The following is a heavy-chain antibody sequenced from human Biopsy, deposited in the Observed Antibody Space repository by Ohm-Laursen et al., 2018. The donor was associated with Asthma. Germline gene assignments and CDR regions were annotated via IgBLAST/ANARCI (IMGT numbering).Heavy chain of an antibody. D-gene: IGHD3-3*01. CDR2: VSYDGGVA. V-gene: IGHV3-30*18. Sequence: RSLRLSCAATGFSFSNFAIHWVRQAPGKGLEWVAVVSYDGGVAHYADSMKGRFTISRDNAKSTLYLQMNRLRTDDTAVYYCAKRRGYSDLTDFDHWGQGTLVTASS. CDR1: GFSFSNFA. J-gene: IGHJ4*02. CDR3: AKRRGYSDLTDFDH.